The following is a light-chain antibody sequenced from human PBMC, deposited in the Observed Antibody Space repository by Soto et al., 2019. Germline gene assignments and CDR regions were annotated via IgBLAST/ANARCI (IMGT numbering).Light chain of an antibody. J-gene: IGKJ3*01. CDR1: QGISSA. Sequence: AIQLTQSPSSLSASVGDRVTITCRASQGISSALAWYQQKPGKAPKLLIYDASSLESGVPSRFSGSGSGTDLTLTISSLQPEDFATYYCQQFNSYPPSTFGPGTKVDIK. CDR2: DAS. V-gene: IGKV1-13*02. CDR3: QQFNSYPPST.